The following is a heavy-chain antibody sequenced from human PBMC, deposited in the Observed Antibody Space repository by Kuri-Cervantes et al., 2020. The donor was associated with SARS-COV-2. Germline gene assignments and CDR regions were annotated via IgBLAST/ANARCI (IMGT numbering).Heavy chain of an antibody. CDR1: GYTFTSYD. CDR2: MNPSSGNT. D-gene: IGHD1-1*01. CDR3: ARAAQLEPPDYYYYYMDV. Sequence: ASVKVSCKASGYTFTSYDINWVRQATGQGLEWMGWMNPSSGNTGYAQKFQGRVTMTRNTSISTAYMELSSLRSENTAVYYCARAAQLEPPDYYYYYMDVWGKGTTVTVSS. V-gene: IGHV1-8*01. J-gene: IGHJ6*03.